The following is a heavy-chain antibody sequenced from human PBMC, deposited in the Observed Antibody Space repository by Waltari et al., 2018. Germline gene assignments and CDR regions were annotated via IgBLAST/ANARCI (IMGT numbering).Heavy chain of an antibody. CDR3: AREVVPPHTIVVNWFDP. J-gene: IGHJ5*02. CDR1: GYTCPDYA. CDR2: ITTNTGNP. D-gene: IGHD2-2*01. V-gene: IGHV7-4-1*02. Sequence: QVQLAQSGSELKKPGASVKISSKASGYTCPDYAIHWGRQAPGQGLELMGWITTNTGNPTYAQGFTGRFVFSLDTSVSTAYLQITSLKTEDSAVYYCAREVVPPHTIVVNWFDPWGQGTLVTVSS.